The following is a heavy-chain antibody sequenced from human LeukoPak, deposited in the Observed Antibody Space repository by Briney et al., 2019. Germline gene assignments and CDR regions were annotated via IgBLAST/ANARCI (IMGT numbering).Heavy chain of an antibody. Sequence: ASVKVSCKASGYTFTGYYMHWVRQAPGQGLEWMGWINPNSGGTNYAQKFQGRVTMTRDTSISTAYMELSRLRSDDTAVYYCARSEYDILTGFGYWGQGTLVTVSS. CDR2: INPNSGGT. CDR1: GYTFTGYY. CDR3: ARSEYDILTGFGY. J-gene: IGHJ4*02. V-gene: IGHV1-2*02. D-gene: IGHD3-9*01.